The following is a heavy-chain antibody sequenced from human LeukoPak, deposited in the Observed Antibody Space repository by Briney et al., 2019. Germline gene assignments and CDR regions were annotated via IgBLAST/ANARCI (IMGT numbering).Heavy chain of an antibody. CDR3: ARAPKETIFGVVIMNYYYYMDV. CDR1: GYTFTSYY. D-gene: IGHD3-3*01. CDR2: INPSGGST. Sequence: ASVKVSCKASGYTFTSYYMHWVRQAPGQGLEWMGIINPSGGSTSYAQKFQGRVTMTRDTSTSTVYMELSSLRSEDTAVYYCARAPKETIFGVVIMNYYYYMDVWGKGTTVTVSS. V-gene: IGHV1-46*01. J-gene: IGHJ6*03.